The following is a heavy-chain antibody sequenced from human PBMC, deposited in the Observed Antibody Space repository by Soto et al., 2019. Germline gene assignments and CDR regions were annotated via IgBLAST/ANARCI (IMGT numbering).Heavy chain of an antibody. CDR1: GYSFSYYW. Sequence: GESLKISCKGSGYSFSYYWIGWVRHMPGKGLEWMGIIYPDDSDTRYSPSFEGQVTISADKSISTAYLQWSSLKASDTAMFYCARHRAYGSMHVFDFWGQGTMVTVSS. D-gene: IGHD3-10*01. CDR2: IYPDDSDT. CDR3: ARHRAYGSMHVFDF. V-gene: IGHV5-51*01. J-gene: IGHJ3*01.